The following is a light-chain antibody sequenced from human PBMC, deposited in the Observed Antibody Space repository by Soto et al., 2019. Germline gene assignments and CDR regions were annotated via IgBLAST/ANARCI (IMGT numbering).Light chain of an antibody. V-gene: IGKV3-11*01. CDR3: QQRYNWPLS. Sequence: TDPPATLPFSLGGRATLASRASETVATNLAWYQQKPGQAPRLLIYDASNRATGIPASLRGSGSGTDFTLTISSLEPEDFAVYYCQQRYNWPLSVGGGTKVDIK. CDR2: DAS. J-gene: IGKJ4*01. CDR1: ETVATN.